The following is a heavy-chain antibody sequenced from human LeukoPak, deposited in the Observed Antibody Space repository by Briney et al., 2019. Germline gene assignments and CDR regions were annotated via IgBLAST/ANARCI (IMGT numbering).Heavy chain of an antibody. CDR1: GFTFNSYA. J-gene: IGHJ4*02. Sequence: GGSLRLSCAASGFTFNSYAVSWVRKAPGKGLEWVSVIGVSAGSTYYADSVKGRFTISRDNSKNTLYQQMNSLRAEDTAVYYCAKPSDSSDWYKPIFDYWGQGTLVTVSS. V-gene: IGHV3-23*01. D-gene: IGHD6-19*01. CDR3: AKPSDSSDWYKPIFDY. CDR2: IGVSAGST.